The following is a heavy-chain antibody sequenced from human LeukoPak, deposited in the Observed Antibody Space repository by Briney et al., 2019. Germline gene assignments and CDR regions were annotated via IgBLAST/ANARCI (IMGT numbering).Heavy chain of an antibody. Sequence: GGSLRLSCAASGFTFSSYSMNWVRQAPGKGLEWVSSISSSSSYIYYADSVKGRFTISRDNAKNSLYLQMNSLRAEDTAVYYCAGNCDILTGYFYYYYYGMDVWGQGTTVTVSS. CDR2: ISSSSSYI. CDR3: AGNCDILTGYFYYYYYGMDV. V-gene: IGHV3-21*01. J-gene: IGHJ6*02. D-gene: IGHD3-9*01. CDR1: GFTFSSYS.